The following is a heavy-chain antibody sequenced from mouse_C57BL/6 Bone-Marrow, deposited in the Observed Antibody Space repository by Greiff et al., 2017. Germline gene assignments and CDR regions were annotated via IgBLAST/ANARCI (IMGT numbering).Heavy chain of an antibody. CDR1: GYAFSSYW. J-gene: IGHJ1*03. D-gene: IGHD1-1*01. V-gene: IGHV1-80*01. Sequence: QVQLQQSGAELVKPGASVKISCKASGYAFSSYWMNWVKQRPGKGLEWIGQIYPGDGDTNYNGKFKGKATLTADKSSSTAYMQLSSLPSEDSAVYFCAFITTVVGRWYFDVWGTGTTVTVSS. CDR3: AFITTVVGRWYFDV. CDR2: IYPGDGDT.